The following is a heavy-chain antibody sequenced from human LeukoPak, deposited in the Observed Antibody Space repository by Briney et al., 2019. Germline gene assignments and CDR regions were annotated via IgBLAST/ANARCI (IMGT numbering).Heavy chain of an antibody. V-gene: IGHV5-51*01. J-gene: IGHJ5*02. D-gene: IGHD2-15*01. CDR2: IYPADSDI. CDR3: ARQEYCSGGSCYTWFDP. Sequence: GESLKISCKGSGYSINNYWIGWVRQMPGKGLEWIGIIYPADSDIRYSPSFQGQVTISADKSISTVYLQWSSLKASDTAMYYCARQEYCSGGSCYTWFDPWGQGTLVTVSS. CDR1: GYSINNYW.